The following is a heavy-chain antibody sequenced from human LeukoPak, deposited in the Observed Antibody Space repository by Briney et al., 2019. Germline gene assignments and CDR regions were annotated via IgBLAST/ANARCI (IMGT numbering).Heavy chain of an antibody. Sequence: GESLKISCKGSGYSFTSYWIGWVRQMPGKGLEWMGIIYPGDSDTRYNPSFQGQVTISADKSISTAYLQWSSLKASDTAMYYCAVVVRGVIIGGYFDYWGQGTLVTVSS. V-gene: IGHV5-51*01. CDR3: AVVVRGVIIGGYFDY. CDR2: IYPGDSDT. D-gene: IGHD3-10*01. J-gene: IGHJ4*02. CDR1: GYSFTSYW.